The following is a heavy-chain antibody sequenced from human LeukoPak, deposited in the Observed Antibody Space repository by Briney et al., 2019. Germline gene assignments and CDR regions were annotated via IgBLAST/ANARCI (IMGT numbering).Heavy chain of an antibody. Sequence: ASVKVSCKASGYTFTGYYMHWVRQAPGQGLEWMGWINPNSGGTNYAQKFQGRVTMTRDTSISTAYMELSRLRSDDTAVYYCARDPKRRATYYDFWSGYEIDYWGQGTLVTVSS. CDR1: GYTFTGYY. CDR3: ARDPKRRATYYDFWSGYEIDY. V-gene: IGHV1-2*02. D-gene: IGHD3-3*01. J-gene: IGHJ4*02. CDR2: INPNSGGT.